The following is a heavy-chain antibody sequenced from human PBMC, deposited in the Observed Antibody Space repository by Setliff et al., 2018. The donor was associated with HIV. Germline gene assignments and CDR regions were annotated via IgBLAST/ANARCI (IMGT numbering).Heavy chain of an antibody. CDR2: ISSGGEIM. D-gene: IGHD2-8*02. J-gene: IGHJ4*02. CDR3: AKSLLVAGNDY. V-gene: IGHV3-23*01. Sequence: GGSLRLSCRGFRTTFSSYGLNWVRQAPGKGLEWVSAISSGGEIMFYADSVKGRFTISRDNSKNTLYLQMISLRADDTAVYYCAKSLLVAGNDYWGQGTLVTVSS. CDR1: RTTFSSYG.